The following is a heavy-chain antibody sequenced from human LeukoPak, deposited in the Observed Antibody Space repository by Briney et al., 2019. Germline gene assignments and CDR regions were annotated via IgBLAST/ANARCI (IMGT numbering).Heavy chain of an antibody. CDR2: IYHSGST. Sequence: PSETLSLTCAVSGGSISSSNWWSWVRQPPGKGLEWIGEIYHSGSTNYNPSLKSRVTISVDKSKNQFSLKLSSVTAADTAVYYCATMVRGVNRGYWFDPWGQGTLVTVSS. V-gene: IGHV4-4*02. CDR3: ATMVRGVNRGYWFDP. J-gene: IGHJ5*02. CDR1: GGSISSSNW. D-gene: IGHD3-10*01.